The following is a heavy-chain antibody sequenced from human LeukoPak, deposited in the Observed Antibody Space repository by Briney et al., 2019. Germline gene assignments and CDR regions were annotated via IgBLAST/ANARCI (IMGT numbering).Heavy chain of an antibody. V-gene: IGHV4-59*08. CDR2: IHYTGTT. J-gene: IGHJ5*02. CDR3: ARGVAAAGTHWFDP. D-gene: IGHD6-13*01. Sequence: SETLSLTCIVSGGSINNHYWTWIRQAPGKGLEWIGDIHYTGTTKYNPSLKSRVTISIDTSKNQFSLELSSVTAADTAVYYCARGVAAAGTHWFDPWGQGTLVTVSS. CDR1: GGSINNHY.